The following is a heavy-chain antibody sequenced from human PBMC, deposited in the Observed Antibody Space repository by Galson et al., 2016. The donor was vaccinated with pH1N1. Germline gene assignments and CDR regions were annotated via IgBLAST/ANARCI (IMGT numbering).Heavy chain of an antibody. CDR2: ISGNNGDS. V-gene: IGHV1-18*01. Sequence: SVKVSCKASGFTFTTYGFTWVRQAPGQGLEWMGWISGNNGDSHSAQKVKGRVTVTIDTSTSTAYLEVRGLTSDDTAVYYCARKGTGWPLDYWGQGTLVTVSS. D-gene: IGHD7-27*01. J-gene: IGHJ4*02. CDR1: GFTFTTYG. CDR3: ARKGTGWPLDY.